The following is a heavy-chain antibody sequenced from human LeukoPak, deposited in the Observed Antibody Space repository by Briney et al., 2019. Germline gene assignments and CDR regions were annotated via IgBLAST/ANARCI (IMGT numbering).Heavy chain of an antibody. CDR3: AREYSASEH. CDR2: IDPYAGNT. V-gene: IGHV1-2*02. CDR1: GYTFVGYY. Sequence: ASVKVSCKASGYTFVGYYLHWVRQAPGQGLEWMAWIDPYAGNTHYAQKFQGRITVTRDTSVSTTYMELSWLASDDTARYYCAREYSASEHWGQGTLVTVSS. D-gene: IGHD5-12*01. J-gene: IGHJ4*02.